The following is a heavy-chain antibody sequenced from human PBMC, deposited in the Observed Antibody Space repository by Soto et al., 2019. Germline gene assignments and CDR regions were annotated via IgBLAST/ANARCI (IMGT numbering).Heavy chain of an antibody. CDR2: IKSKTDGGAT. CDR3: EGSGYSSSWYHFDY. CDR1: GFTFSNAW. Sequence: GGSLRLSCAASGFTFSNAWMSWVRQAPGKGLEWVGRIKSKTDGGATDYAAPVKGRFTISRGDSKNTLYLQMNSLKTEDTAVYYCEGSGYSSSWYHFDYWGQGTLVTVSS. J-gene: IGHJ4*02. D-gene: IGHD6-13*01. V-gene: IGHV3-15*01.